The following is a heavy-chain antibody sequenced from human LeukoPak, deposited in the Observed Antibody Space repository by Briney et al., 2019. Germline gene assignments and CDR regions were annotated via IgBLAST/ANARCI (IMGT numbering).Heavy chain of an antibody. CDR2: IYYGENT. Sequence: ASETLSFTCTVSGGSISSGPYYWGWIRQPPGKGLEWIGNIYYGENTYYSPSLKSRATISIDTSKNQFYLKLSSLTAADTAVYFCARRDDSSGYHKIFDYWGPGTLVTVSS. J-gene: IGHJ4*02. V-gene: IGHV4-39*01. CDR3: ARRDDSSGYHKIFDY. CDR1: GGSISSGPYY. D-gene: IGHD3-22*01.